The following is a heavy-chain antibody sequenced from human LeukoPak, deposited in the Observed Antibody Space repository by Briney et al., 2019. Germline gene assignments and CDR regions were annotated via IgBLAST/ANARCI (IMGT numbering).Heavy chain of an antibody. D-gene: IGHD6-13*01. CDR1: GGSFSGYY. CDR2: INHSGST. CDR3: ARGTYSSSWYGMVYFQH. V-gene: IGHV4-34*01. Sequence: SETQSLTCAVYGGSFSGYYWSWIRQPPGKGLEWIGEINHSGSTNYNPSLKSRVTISVDTSKNQFSLKLSSVTAAGTAVYYCARGTYSSSWYGMVYFQHWGQGTLVTVSS. J-gene: IGHJ1*01.